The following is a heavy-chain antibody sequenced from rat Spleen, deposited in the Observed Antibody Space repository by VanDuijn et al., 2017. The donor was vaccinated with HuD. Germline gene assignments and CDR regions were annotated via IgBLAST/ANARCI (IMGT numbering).Heavy chain of an antibody. Sequence: EVQLVESGGGLVQPGRSLKLSCVASGFTFNNYWMTWIRQAPGKGLEWVASIANTGGYTYYPDTVKGRFTISRDNSKNTLYLEMNSLRSEDTAVYYCAAWAPSDYWGQGVMVTVSS. J-gene: IGHJ2*01. V-gene: IGHV5-31*01. CDR2: IANTGGYT. D-gene: IGHD3-1*01. CDR1: GFTFNNYW. CDR3: AAWAPSDY.